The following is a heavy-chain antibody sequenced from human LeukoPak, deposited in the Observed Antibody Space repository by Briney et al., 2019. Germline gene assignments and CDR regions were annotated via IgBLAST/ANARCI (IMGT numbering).Heavy chain of an antibody. CDR1: GYSISSGYY. V-gene: IGHV4-38-2*02. J-gene: IGHJ4*02. Sequence: SETLSLTCAVSGYSISSGYYWGWIRQPPGKGLEWIGNIYHSGSTYYNPSLKGRVTISVDTSKNQFSLKLSSVTAADTAVYYCARETYNSLDYWGQGTLVTASS. CDR3: ARETYNSLDY. CDR2: IYHSGST. D-gene: IGHD5-24*01.